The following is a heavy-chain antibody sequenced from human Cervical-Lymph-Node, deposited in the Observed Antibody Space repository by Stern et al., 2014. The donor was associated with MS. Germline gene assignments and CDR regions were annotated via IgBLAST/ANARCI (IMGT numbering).Heavy chain of an antibody. D-gene: IGHD6-19*01. CDR3: AKSPYSSGLYYFDY. V-gene: IGHV3-23*04. Sequence: EVQLEGSGGGLEQPGGSRRPPCAAPGFTFSTYAMSWVRQPPGKGLEGVSAISDSGYGTYYADSVKGRFTISRDNSKNTLYLQINSLRAEDTAVYYCAKSPYSSGLYYFDYWGQGTLVTVSS. J-gene: IGHJ4*02. CDR1: GFTFSTYA. CDR2: ISDSGYGT.